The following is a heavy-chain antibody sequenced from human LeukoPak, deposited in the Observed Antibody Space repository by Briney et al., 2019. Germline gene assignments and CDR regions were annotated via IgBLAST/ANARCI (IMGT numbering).Heavy chain of an antibody. J-gene: IGHJ4*02. CDR3: ARGGALEMATILSGWFDY. D-gene: IGHD5-24*01. Sequence: ETLSLTCAVYGGSFSGYYWSWIRQPPGKGLEWVSVIYSGGSTYYSDSAKGRCTISRDNSRNTLYLQMNSLRAEDTAVYYCARGGALEMATILSGWFDYWGQGTLVTVSS. CDR1: GGSFSGYY. V-gene: IGHV3-66*01. CDR2: IYSGGST.